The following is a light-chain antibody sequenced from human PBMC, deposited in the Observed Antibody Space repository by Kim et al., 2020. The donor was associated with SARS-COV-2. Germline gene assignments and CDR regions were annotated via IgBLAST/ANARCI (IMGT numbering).Light chain of an antibody. CDR1: NTDIGAYSH. CDR2: DVT. J-gene: IGLJ1*01. Sequence: GQAVTISCSGTNTDIGAYSHLSWYRQPPDKAPPLLIYDVTQRPSGVPDRFSGSKSGNTASLTISGLQAEDEADYYCCSYAGSYSYVFGTGTEVTVL. CDR3: CSYAGSYSYV. V-gene: IGLV2-11*03.